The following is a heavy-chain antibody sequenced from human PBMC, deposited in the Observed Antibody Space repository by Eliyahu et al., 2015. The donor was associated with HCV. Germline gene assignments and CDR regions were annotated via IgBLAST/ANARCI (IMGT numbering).Heavy chain of an antibody. V-gene: IGHV4-61*02. CDR1: GGSXSRXXYY. CDR2: IYTSGST. CDR3: ARGPLVGADRWVDNWFDP. D-gene: IGHD1-26*01. Sequence: QVQLQESGPGLVKPSQXLXLTCTVXGGSXSRXXYYXSWIRPPAGKGLEWIGRIYTSGSTNYNPSLXSRVTISVDTSKNQFSLKLSSVTAADTAVYYCARGPLVGADRWVDNWFDPWGQGTLVTVSS. J-gene: IGHJ5*02.